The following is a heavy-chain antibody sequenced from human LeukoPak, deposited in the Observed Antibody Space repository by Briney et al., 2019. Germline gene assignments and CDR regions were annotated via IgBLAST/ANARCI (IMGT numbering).Heavy chain of an antibody. V-gene: IGHV3-72*01. CDR3: ARVGSSNDY. D-gene: IGHD4-11*01. Sequence: GGSLRLSCAASGFTFSDHYMDWVRQAPGKGLEWVGRTRNKANSYTTEYAAPVKGRFTISRNDSKNSLYLQMNSLKTEDTAVYYCARVGSSNDYWGQGTLVTVSS. CDR2: TRNKANSYTT. J-gene: IGHJ4*02. CDR1: GFTFSDHY.